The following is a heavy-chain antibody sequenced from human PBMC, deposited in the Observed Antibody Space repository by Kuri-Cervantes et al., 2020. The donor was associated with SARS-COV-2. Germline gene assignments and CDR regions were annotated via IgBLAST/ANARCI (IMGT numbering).Heavy chain of an antibody. CDR1: GYTFTSYY. D-gene: IGHD1-26*01. J-gene: IGHJ4*02. Sequence: ASVKVSCKASGYTFTSYYMHWVRQAPGQGLEWMGIINPSGGSTSYAQKFQGRVTMTRDTSTSTVYMEPSSLRSEDTAVYYCARVCREPGSYFRRLRTEHYFDYWGQGTLVTVSS. CDR2: INPSGGST. V-gene: IGHV1-46*01. CDR3: ARVCREPGSYFRRLRTEHYFDY.